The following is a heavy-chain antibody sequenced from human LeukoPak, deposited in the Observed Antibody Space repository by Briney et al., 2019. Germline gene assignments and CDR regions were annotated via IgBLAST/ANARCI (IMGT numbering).Heavy chain of an antibody. CDR2: INTGNGNT. Sequence: ASVKVSCKTSGYTFTNYGMHWVRQAPRQSLEWMGWINTGNGNTKSSQKFQDRVTLTRDTSSSTAYMELNSLSSEDTAVYFCARVPLHDASGRYYPHWGQGTLVTVSS. J-gene: IGHJ1*01. CDR3: ARVPLHDASGRYYPH. V-gene: IGHV1-3*04. D-gene: IGHD1-26*01. CDR1: GYTFTNYG.